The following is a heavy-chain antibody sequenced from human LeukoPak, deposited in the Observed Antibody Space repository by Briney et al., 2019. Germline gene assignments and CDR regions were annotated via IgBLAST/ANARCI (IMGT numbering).Heavy chain of an antibody. CDR1: GYTFSDYY. CDR3: ATLRRSGWYIGD. V-gene: IGHV1-2*02. CDR2: INPYSGGT. J-gene: IGHJ4*02. D-gene: IGHD6-19*01. Sequence: ASVKVSCKASGYTFSDYYMHWVRQAPGQGLERMGWINPYSGGTNYAEKFQGRVTMTRDTSMTTAYMELSSLRSDDTAMYYCATLRRSGWYIGDWGQGTLVTVSS.